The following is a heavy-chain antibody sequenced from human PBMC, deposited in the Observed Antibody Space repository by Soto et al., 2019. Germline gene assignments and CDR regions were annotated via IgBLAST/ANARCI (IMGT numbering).Heavy chain of an antibody. CDR2: IYYSGST. Sequence: SETLSLTCTVSGGSISSSSYYWCWIRHPPGKGLEWIGSIYYSGSTYYNPSLKSRVTISVDTSKNQFSLKLSSVTAADTAVYYCASLSPTIFGVVISFFNYYGMDVWGQGTTVTVSS. CDR3: ASLSPTIFGVVISFFNYYGMDV. J-gene: IGHJ6*02. V-gene: IGHV4-39*01. D-gene: IGHD3-3*01. CDR1: GGSISSSSYY.